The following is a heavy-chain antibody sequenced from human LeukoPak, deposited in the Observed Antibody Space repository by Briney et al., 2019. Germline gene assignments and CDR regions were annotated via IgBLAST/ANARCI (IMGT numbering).Heavy chain of an antibody. Sequence: ASVKVSCKASGGTFSSYAISWVRQAPGQGLEWMGGIIPIFGTANYAQKFQGRVTITADESTSTAYMELSSLRSGDTAVYYCARDRRWELWDWGQGTLVTVSS. CDR1: GGTFSSYA. J-gene: IGHJ4*02. V-gene: IGHV1-69*13. D-gene: IGHD1-26*01. CDR2: IIPIFGTA. CDR3: ARDRRWELWD.